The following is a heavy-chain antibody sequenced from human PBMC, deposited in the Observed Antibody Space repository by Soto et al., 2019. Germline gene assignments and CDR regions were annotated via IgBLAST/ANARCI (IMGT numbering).Heavy chain of an antibody. D-gene: IGHD3-10*01. CDR2: IYYSGST. Sequence: SETLSLTCTVSGGSISSYYWSWIRQPPGKGLEWIGYIYYSGSTNYNPSLKSRVTISVDTSKNQFSLKLSSVTAADTAVYYCARSYGRLVRGVIIYSFDYWGPGTLLTVSS. CDR3: ARSYGRLVRGVIIYSFDY. CDR1: GGSISSYY. J-gene: IGHJ4*02. V-gene: IGHV4-59*01.